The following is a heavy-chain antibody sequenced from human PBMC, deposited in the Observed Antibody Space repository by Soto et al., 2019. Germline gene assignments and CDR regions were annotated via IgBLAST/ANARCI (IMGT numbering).Heavy chain of an antibody. J-gene: IGHJ2*01. CDR1: GGSISSGGFS. Sequence: QLQLQESGSGLVKPSQTLSLTCAVSGGSISSGGFSWSWIRQPPGKGLEWIGYLYHSGSTYYNPSPKSRVTISVDRSKNQFSLKLSSVTAADTAVYYCARMTTVTYWYFDLWGRGTLVTVSS. CDR3: ARMTTVTYWYFDL. D-gene: IGHD4-17*01. CDR2: LYHSGST. V-gene: IGHV4-30-2*01.